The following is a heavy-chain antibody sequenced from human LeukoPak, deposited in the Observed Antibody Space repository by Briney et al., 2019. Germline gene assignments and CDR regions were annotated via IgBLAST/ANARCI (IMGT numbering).Heavy chain of an antibody. V-gene: IGHV3-74*01. CDR1: GFTSSSYW. J-gene: IGHJ4*02. Sequence: GGSLRLSCAASGFTSSSYWMHWFRQAPGKGLVWVSRINSDGSSTSYADSVKGAFTIYRDNAKNTLYLQMNSLRDEDTALYYCAKEKSVAGTAFDYWGQGTLVTVSS. CDR2: INSDGSST. CDR3: AKEKSVAGTAFDY. D-gene: IGHD6-19*01.